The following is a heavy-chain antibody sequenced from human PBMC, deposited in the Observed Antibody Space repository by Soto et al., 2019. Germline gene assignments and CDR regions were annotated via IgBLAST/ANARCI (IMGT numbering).Heavy chain of an antibody. CDR2: FDPEDGER. J-gene: IGHJ6*02. V-gene: IGHV1-24*01. Sequence: QVQLVQSGAEVKKPGASVKVSCKVSGYTLTDLSMHWVRQAPGKGLEWMGGFDPEDGERIYAQKFQGRVTMTEDTSTDTAYMELSSLRSEDTAVYYCATGRSSGWSSVAIFYYDGLEVWGQGTTVTVSS. D-gene: IGHD6-19*01. CDR3: ATGRSSGWSSVAIFYYDGLEV. CDR1: GYTLTDLS.